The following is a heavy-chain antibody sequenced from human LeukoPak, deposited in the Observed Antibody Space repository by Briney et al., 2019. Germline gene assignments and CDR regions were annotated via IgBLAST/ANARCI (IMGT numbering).Heavy chain of an antibody. Sequence: SVKVSCKASGGTFSSYAISWVRQAPGQGLEWMGGIIPIFGTANYAQKFQGRVTITADESTSTAYMELSSLGSEDTAVYYCATTYYYDSSMVLMLSFDYWGQGTLVTVSS. CDR2: IIPIFGTA. CDR1: GGTFSSYA. D-gene: IGHD3-22*01. J-gene: IGHJ4*02. CDR3: ATTYYYDSSMVLMLSFDY. V-gene: IGHV1-69*13.